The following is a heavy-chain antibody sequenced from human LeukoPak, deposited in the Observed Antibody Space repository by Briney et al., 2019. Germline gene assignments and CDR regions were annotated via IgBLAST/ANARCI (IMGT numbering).Heavy chain of an antibody. CDR2: IYAGDSQT. Sequence: GESLKISCKGSGYSFTDYWIAWVRQMPGKGLEWVGIIYAGDSQTRYSPSFQGQVTISADKSINTAYLQWSSLKASDTAMYYCARHTAFCDISSWFDPWGQGTLVTVSS. CDR1: GYSFTDYW. D-gene: IGHD2-21*01. J-gene: IGHJ5*02. CDR3: ARHTAFCDISSWFDP. V-gene: IGHV5-51*01.